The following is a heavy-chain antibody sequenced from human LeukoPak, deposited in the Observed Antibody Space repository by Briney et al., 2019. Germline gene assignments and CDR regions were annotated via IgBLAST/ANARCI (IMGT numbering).Heavy chain of an antibody. V-gene: IGHV1-69*05. CDR1: GGTFSSYA. CDR3: ARSPGLNSGYDLYYFDY. Sequence: GASVKVSCKASGGTFSSYAISWVRQAPGQGLEWMGRVIPIFGTANYAQKFQGRVTITTDESTSTAYMELSSLRSEDTAVYYCARSPGLNSGYDLYYFDYWGQGTLVTVSS. J-gene: IGHJ4*02. CDR2: VIPIFGTA. D-gene: IGHD5-12*01.